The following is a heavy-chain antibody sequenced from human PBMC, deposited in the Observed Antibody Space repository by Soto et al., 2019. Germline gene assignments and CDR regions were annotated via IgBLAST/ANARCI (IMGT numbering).Heavy chain of an antibody. CDR2: IYYSGST. V-gene: IGHV4-59*12. CDR1: GRSISSYY. Sequence: SETLSLTCAVSGRSISSYYWSWIRQPPGKGLEWIGYIYYSGSTYYNPSLKSRVTISVDTSKNQFSLKLSSVTAADTAVYYCARSSFGVVHIWFDPWGQGTLVTVSS. J-gene: IGHJ5*02. CDR3: ARSSFGVVHIWFDP. D-gene: IGHD3-3*01.